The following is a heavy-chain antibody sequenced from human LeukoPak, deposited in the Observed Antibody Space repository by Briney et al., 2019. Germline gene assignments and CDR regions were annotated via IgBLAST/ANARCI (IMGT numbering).Heavy chain of an antibody. CDR1: GFVFGDYG. J-gene: IGHJ4*02. CDR2: VRNDGSDK. V-gene: IGHV3-30*02. Sequence: PGGSLRLSCAASGFVFGDYGMHWVRQAPGKGLEWVTMVRNDGSDKYYAGSVKGRFTISRDNSKNTLYLQMNSLRPEDTAVYYCAKHYYGSGSQKYYFDYWGQGTLVTVSS. CDR3: AKHYYGSGSQKYYFDY. D-gene: IGHD3-10*01.